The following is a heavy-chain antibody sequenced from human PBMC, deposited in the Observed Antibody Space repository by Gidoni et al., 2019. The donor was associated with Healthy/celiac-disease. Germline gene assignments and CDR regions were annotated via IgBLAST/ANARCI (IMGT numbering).Heavy chain of an antibody. D-gene: IGHD6-19*01. CDR1: GFTFSSYA. V-gene: IGHV3-30*01. Sequence: QVQLVESGGGVVQPGRALRLSCAASGFTFSSYAMHWVRQAPGKGLEWVAVISYDGSNKYYADSVKGRFTISRDNSKNTLYLQMNSLRAEDTAVYYCARDKRSSGWYFWFDPWGQGTLVTVSS. J-gene: IGHJ5*02. CDR2: ISYDGSNK. CDR3: ARDKRSSGWYFWFDP.